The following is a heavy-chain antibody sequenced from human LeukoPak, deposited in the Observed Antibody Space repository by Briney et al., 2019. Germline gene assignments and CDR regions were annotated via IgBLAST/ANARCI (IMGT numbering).Heavy chain of an antibody. J-gene: IGHJ4*02. Sequence: ASVKVSCKASGYTFTIYYMHWVRQAPGQGLEWMGIINPSGGSTSYAQKFQGRVTMTRDTSTSTVYMELSSLRSEDTAVYYCARPHSGGYSYGEFDYWGQGTLVTVSS. D-gene: IGHD5-18*01. V-gene: IGHV1-46*01. CDR2: INPSGGST. CDR3: ARPHSGGYSYGEFDY. CDR1: GYTFTIYY.